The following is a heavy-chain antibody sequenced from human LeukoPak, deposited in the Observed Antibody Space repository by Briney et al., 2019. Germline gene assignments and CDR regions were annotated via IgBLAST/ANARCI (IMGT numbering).Heavy chain of an antibody. CDR2: ISSSSSTI. V-gene: IGHV3-48*01. D-gene: IGHD3-22*01. J-gene: IGHJ4*02. Sequence: GGSLRLSCAASVFTFSGYSMNWVRQAPGKGLEWVSYISSSSSTIYYADSVKGRFTISRDNAKNSLYLQMNSLRAEDTAVYYCARDRGDSSGYYRYYFDYWGQGTLVTVSS. CDR1: VFTFSGYS. CDR3: ARDRGDSSGYYRYYFDY.